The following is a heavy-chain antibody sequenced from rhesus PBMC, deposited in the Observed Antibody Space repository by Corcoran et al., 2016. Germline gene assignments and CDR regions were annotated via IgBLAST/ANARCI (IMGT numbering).Heavy chain of an antibody. CDR2: IDPSDSHT. CDR3: AKRASPTYWYFDI. CDR1: GYSFTSYW. D-gene: IGHD1-38*01. J-gene: IGHJ2*01. V-gene: IGHV5-2*01. Sequence: EVQLVQSGAEVKRPGESLKISCKTSGYSFTSYWVIWVRQMPGKGLEWMGAIDPSDSHTKYSPSFQGQVTISADRSTSTASLQWSSLKASDSATYYCAKRASPTYWYFDIWGPGTPITISS.